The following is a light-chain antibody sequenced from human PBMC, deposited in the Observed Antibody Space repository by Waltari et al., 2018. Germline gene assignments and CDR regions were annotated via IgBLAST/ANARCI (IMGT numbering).Light chain of an antibody. J-gene: IGKJ1*01. CDR3: MQSLHIPWT. CDR1: QSVSSTY. Sequence: EIVLTQSPGTLSLSPGERATLSCRASQSVSSTYLAWYQQKPGQPPRLLIYGASSRATGIPDRFSGSGSGTDFTLKISRVEADDVGVYYCMQSLHIPWTFGQGTKVEIK. CDR2: GAS. V-gene: IGKV3-20*01.